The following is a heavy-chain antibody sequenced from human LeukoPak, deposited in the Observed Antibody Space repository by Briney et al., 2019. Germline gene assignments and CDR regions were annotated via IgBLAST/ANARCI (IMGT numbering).Heavy chain of an antibody. Sequence: GGSLRLSCAASGFTFSDYYMSWIRQAPGKGLEWVSAISGSGGSTYYADSVKGRFTISRDNSKNTLYLQMNSLRAEDTAVYYCAKDLGYYDSSGYYQRAFDYWGQGTLVTVSS. CDR1: GFTFSDYY. CDR3: AKDLGYYDSSGYYQRAFDY. D-gene: IGHD3-22*01. CDR2: ISGSGGST. J-gene: IGHJ4*02. V-gene: IGHV3-23*01.